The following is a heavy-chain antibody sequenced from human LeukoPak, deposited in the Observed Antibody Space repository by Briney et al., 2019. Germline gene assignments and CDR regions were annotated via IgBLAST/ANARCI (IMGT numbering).Heavy chain of an antibody. D-gene: IGHD3-22*01. V-gene: IGHV4-34*01. CDR3: ARGGRSYYDSSGYYYS. J-gene: IGHJ4*02. Sequence: PSETLPLTCTVYGGSFSDYYWSWIRQPPGKGLEWIGEINHSGSTNYSPSLKSRVTISVDTSNNQFSLKLSSVTAADTAVYYCARGGRSYYDSSGYYYSWGQGILVTVSS. CDR1: GGSFSDYY. CDR2: INHSGST.